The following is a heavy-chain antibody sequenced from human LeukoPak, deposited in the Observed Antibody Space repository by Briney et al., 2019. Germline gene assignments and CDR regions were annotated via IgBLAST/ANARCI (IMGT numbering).Heavy chain of an antibody. J-gene: IGHJ4*02. D-gene: IGHD2-15*01. CDR1: GFTFSSYA. Sequence: GGSLRLSCGASGFTFSSYAMSWVRQAPGKGLEWVSAISGSGGSTYYADSVKGRFTISRDNSKNTLYLQMNSLRAEDTAVYYCAKGSRLGDPLYCSGGSCYGLFDYWGQGTLVTVSS. CDR3: AKGSRLGDPLYCSGGSCYGLFDY. V-gene: IGHV3-23*01. CDR2: ISGSGGST.